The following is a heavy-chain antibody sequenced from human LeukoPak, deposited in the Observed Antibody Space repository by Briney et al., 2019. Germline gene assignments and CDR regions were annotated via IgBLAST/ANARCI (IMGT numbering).Heavy chain of an antibody. J-gene: IGHJ5*02. CDR3: TRNFDYGDYL. V-gene: IGHV3-74*01. Sequence: GGSLRLSCVASGFTFSSYWMHWVRQDPGKGLVWVSRINPDGSATGYADSVKGRFTVSRDNAKNTLYLQMNSLRAEDTAIYYCTRNFDYGDYLWGQGTLVTVSS. CDR1: GFTFSSYW. D-gene: IGHD4-17*01. CDR2: INPDGSAT.